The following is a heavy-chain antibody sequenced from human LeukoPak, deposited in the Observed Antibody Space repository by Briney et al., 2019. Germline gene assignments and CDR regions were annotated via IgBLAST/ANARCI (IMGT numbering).Heavy chain of an antibody. J-gene: IGHJ4*02. Sequence: PGRSLRLSCAASGFTFSSYAMHWVRQAPGKGLEWVAVISYDGSNKYYADSVKGRFTISRDNSKNTLYLQMNSLRAEDTAVYYCARDPYSSGWYGELDYWGQGTLVTVSS. CDR3: ARDPYSSGWYGELDY. CDR2: ISYDGSNK. D-gene: IGHD6-19*01. V-gene: IGHV3-30-3*01. CDR1: GFTFSSYA.